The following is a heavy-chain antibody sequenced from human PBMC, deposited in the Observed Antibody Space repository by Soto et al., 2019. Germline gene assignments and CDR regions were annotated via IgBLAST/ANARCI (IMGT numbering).Heavy chain of an antibody. CDR3: ARAANCSSTTRCYSQWFAP. CDR1: GYAFTKYI. V-gene: IGHV1-3*04. J-gene: IGHJ5*02. Sequence: GASVKVSCKASGYAFTKYIMHWVRQAPGQRPEWMGWINTDNGNTRYSQRFQGRVTIVRDISATTAYMELSSLRSDDTAVYYCARAANCSSTTRCYSQWFAPWGQGTLVTVSS. D-gene: IGHD2-2*01. CDR2: INTDNGNT.